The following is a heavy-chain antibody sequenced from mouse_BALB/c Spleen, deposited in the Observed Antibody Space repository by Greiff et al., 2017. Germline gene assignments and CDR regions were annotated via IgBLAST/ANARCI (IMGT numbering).Heavy chain of an antibody. CDR3: TRDDGAMDY. V-gene: IGHV1S81*02. CDR2: INPSNGGT. J-gene: IGHJ4*01. D-gene: IGHD2-12*01. CDR1: GYTFTSYY. Sequence: VKLLESGAELVKPGASVKLSCKASGYTFTSYYMYWVKQRPGQGLEWIGEINPSNGGTNFNEKFKSKATLTVDKSSSTAYMQLSSLTSEDSAVYYCTRDDGAMDYWGQGTSVTVSS.